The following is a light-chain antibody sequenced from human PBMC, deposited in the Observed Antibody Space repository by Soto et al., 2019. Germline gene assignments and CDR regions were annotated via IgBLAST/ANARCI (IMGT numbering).Light chain of an antibody. Sequence: SYELTQPPSVSVAPGQTARVTCGGNNIGSKRVYWYQQKPGQAPVLVVYDDRDRPSGIPERFSGSNSGNTATLTITRVEAGDEADYYCQVWHSSSDHPGVFGTGTKLTVL. CDR2: DDR. V-gene: IGLV3-21*02. CDR1: NIGSKR. J-gene: IGLJ1*01. CDR3: QVWHSSSDHPGV.